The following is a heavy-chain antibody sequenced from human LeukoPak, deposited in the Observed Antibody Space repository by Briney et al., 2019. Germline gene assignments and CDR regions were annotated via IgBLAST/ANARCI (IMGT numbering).Heavy chain of an antibody. D-gene: IGHD3-9*01. V-gene: IGHV4-39*07. CDR1: GGSIGSSSYY. CDR3: ARGLRYFDWLLYYDY. J-gene: IGHJ4*02. CDR2: IYYSGST. Sequence: SETLFLTCTVSGGSIGSSSYYWGWIRQPPGKGLEWIGSIYYSGSTYYNPSLKSRVTISVDTSKNQFSLKLSSVTAADTAVYYCARGLRYFDWLLYYDYWGQGTLVTVSS.